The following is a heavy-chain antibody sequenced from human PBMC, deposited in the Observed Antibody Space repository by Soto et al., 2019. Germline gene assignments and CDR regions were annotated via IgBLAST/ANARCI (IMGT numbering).Heavy chain of an antibody. Sequence: EVQLLESGGGLVQPGGSLRLSCAASGFTFSSYAMNWVRQAPGKGLEWVSGISAGGGVTYDADSVKGRFTISRDNSKNTLYLQMNSLRAEDTAVYYCAKVGYCTGTSCPPDYWGQGTLVTVSS. CDR3: AKVGYCTGTSCPPDY. CDR2: ISAGGGVT. CDR1: GFTFSSYA. D-gene: IGHD2-2*01. V-gene: IGHV3-23*01. J-gene: IGHJ4*02.